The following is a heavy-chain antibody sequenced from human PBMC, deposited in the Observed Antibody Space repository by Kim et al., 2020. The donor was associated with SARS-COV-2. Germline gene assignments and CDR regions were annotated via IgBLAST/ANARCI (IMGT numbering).Heavy chain of an antibody. CDR3: AKVPSMEVMIAYNGFDP. J-gene: IGHJ5*02. Sequence: SVKRRFTISRDNATNTLYLQMNSLRVEDTVVYYCAKVPSMEVMIAYNGFDPWGQGTLVTVSS. D-gene: IGHD3-16*01. V-gene: IGHV3-74*01.